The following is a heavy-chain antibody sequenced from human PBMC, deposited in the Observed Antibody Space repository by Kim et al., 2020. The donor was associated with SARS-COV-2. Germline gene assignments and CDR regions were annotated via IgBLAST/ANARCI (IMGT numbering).Heavy chain of an antibody. D-gene: IGHD1-26*01. Sequence: SVKVSCKASDFTFTRSAMQWARQARGQRLESIGWIVVGNGNTVYAQKFRGRVTLTRDMSTSTAYMELRSLVFEDTAVYYCVVGGTGGSDNWFDPWGQGTLVTVSS. CDR3: VVGGTGGSDNWFDP. V-gene: IGHV1-58*02. CDR2: IVVGNGNT. CDR1: DFTFTRSA. J-gene: IGHJ5*02.